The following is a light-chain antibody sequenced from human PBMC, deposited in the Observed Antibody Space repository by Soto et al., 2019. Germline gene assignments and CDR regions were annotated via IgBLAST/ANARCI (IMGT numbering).Light chain of an antibody. CDR3: QQLNSYPLT. Sequence: DIHLTQSPSFLSASVRDRVTITCRASQEIKSFVAWYQQKPGKAPNLLIYAASTLQRGVPSRFSGSGSGTEFTLTISGLQPEDIATYYCQQLNSYPLTFGGGTKVEIK. J-gene: IGKJ4*01. CDR2: AAS. V-gene: IGKV1-9*01. CDR1: QEIKSF.